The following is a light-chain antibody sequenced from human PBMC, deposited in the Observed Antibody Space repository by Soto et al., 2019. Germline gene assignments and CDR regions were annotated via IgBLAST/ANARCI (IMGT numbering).Light chain of an antibody. Sequence: EIVLTQSPATLSLSPGERATLSCRASQSVSSYLAWYQQKPGQAPRLLIYDASNRATGIPARFSGSGSGTDFTITISSLEPEDFAASYCQQRSNWHPYALGQGTKLESK. CDR2: DAS. J-gene: IGKJ2*01. CDR1: QSVSSY. V-gene: IGKV3-11*01. CDR3: QQRSNWHPYA.